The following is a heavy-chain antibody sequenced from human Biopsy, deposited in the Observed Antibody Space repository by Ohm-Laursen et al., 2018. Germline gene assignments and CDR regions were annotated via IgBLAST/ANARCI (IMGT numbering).Heavy chain of an antibody. CDR3: ASDRDSSGSFRWNH. J-gene: IGHJ5*02. V-gene: IGHV3-9*01. Sequence: RSLRLSCAASGFPFDDYAMHWVRQVPGKGLEWVAGIHWNSGVIDYADSVKGRFTITRDNSKNTLYLQMNSLRAEDTAVYYCASDRDSSGSFRWNHWGQGTLVTVSS. CDR1: GFPFDDYA. CDR2: IHWNSGVI. D-gene: IGHD6-19*01.